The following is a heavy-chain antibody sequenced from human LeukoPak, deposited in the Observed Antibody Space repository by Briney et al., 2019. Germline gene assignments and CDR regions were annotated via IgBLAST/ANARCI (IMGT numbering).Heavy chain of an antibody. J-gene: IGHJ4*02. CDR2: ISSSSSTI. V-gene: IGHV3-48*01. CDR1: GFTFSSYS. Sequence: GGSLRLSCAASGFTFSSYSMNWVRQAPGKGLEWVSYISSSSSTIYYADSVKGRFTISRDNAKNSLYLQMNSLRAEDTAVYYCARAGGFLEWLLPDYWGQGTLVTVSS. CDR3: ARAGGFLEWLLPDY. D-gene: IGHD3-3*01.